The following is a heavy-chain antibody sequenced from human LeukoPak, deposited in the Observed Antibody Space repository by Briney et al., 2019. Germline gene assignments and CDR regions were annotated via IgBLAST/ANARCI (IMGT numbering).Heavy chain of an antibody. V-gene: IGHV3-74*01. Sequence: GGSLRLSCATSGFTFSNYWVHWVRQAPGKGLVWVSRINSDGSSTSYADSVKGRFTISRDNAKNTLYLQMNSLRAEDTAVYHCARDRSSGAGIAVAGTPLYWGQGTLVTVSS. CDR3: ARDRSSGAGIAVAGTPLY. J-gene: IGHJ4*02. CDR2: INSDGSST. D-gene: IGHD6-19*01. CDR1: GFTFSNYW.